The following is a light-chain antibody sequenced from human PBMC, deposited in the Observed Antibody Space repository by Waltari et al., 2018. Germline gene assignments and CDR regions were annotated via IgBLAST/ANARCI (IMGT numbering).Light chain of an antibody. V-gene: IGKV1-8*01. CDR3: QQYYTYPPT. CDR2: ATS. CDR1: QGISSY. Sequence: AIRMTQSPSSFSASTGDRVTITCRASQGISSYLAWYQQKPGTAPKLLIYATSTLQRGVPSRFSGSGSGTDFSLTISCLQSEDFATYYCQQYYTYPPTFGPGTKVDIK. J-gene: IGKJ3*01.